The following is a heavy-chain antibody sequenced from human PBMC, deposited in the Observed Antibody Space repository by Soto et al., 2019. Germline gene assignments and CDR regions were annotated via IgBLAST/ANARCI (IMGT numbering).Heavy chain of an antibody. Sequence: GGSLRLSCAASGFTFSSYSMNWVRQAPGKGLEWVSYISSSSSTIYYADSVKGRFTISRDNAKNSLYLQMNSLRDEDTAVYYCARDEGGVRGQYYMDVWGQGTTVTVSS. CDR2: ISSSSSTI. CDR3: ARDEGGVRGQYYMDV. J-gene: IGHJ6*02. V-gene: IGHV3-48*02. CDR1: GFTFSSYS. D-gene: IGHD3-10*01.